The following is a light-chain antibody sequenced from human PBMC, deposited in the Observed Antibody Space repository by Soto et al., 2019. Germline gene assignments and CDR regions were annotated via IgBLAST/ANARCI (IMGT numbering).Light chain of an antibody. J-gene: IGKJ4*02. CDR2: DTS. Sequence: AIQLTQSPSALSSSVGERATLTCRASQGIRNDLGWYQQKPGQAPKLLIYDTSIIQSGIPSRFSGSGSGTDFTITISSLEAEDFATYYCRQDYNSPLTFGGGTKVDIK. V-gene: IGKV1-6*01. CDR1: QGIRND. CDR3: RQDYNSPLT.